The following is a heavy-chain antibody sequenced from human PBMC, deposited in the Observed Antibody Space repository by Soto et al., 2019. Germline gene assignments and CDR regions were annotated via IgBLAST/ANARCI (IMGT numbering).Heavy chain of an antibody. J-gene: IGHJ5*02. CDR1: GGTFNSYD. CDR3: ARLSRPNYYDTSVFFKDNWFDP. CDR2: IIPIVETP. D-gene: IGHD3-22*01. Sequence: QVQLVQSGAEVKKPGSSMKVSCKASGGTFNSYDINWVRQAPGQGLEWMGGIIPIVETPKYAQKFQGRVTITADESPNTVYMDLRILRSEDTAMYYCARLSRPNYYDTSVFFKDNWFDPWGQGTLVTVSS. V-gene: IGHV1-69*01.